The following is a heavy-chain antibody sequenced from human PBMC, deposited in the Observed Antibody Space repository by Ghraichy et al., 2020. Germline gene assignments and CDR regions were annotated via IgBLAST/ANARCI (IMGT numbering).Heavy chain of an antibody. CDR1: GYTFTGYY. D-gene: IGHD2-15*01. CDR2: INPNSGGT. V-gene: IGHV1-2*02. J-gene: IGHJ4*02. Sequence: SVKVSCKASGYTFTGYYMHWVRQAPGQGLEWMGWINPNSGGTNYAQKFQGRVTMTRDTSISPAYMELSRLRSDDTAVYYCARSLVVVAATLTTDDDYWGQGTLVTVSS. CDR3: ARSLVVVAATLTTDDDY.